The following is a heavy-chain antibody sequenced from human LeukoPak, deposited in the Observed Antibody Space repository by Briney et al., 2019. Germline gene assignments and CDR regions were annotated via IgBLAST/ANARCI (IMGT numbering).Heavy chain of an antibody. D-gene: IGHD3-3*01. J-gene: IGHJ5*02. CDR2: INPNSGDT. CDR3: ARGGEWSPVLNWFDP. CDR1: GYTFTGYY. V-gene: IGHV1-2*02. Sequence: ASVKVSCKASGYTFTGYYMHWMRQAPGQGLEWMGWINPNSGDTNYAQKFQGRVTMTRDTSISTAYKELSRLRSDDTAVYYCARGGEWSPVLNWFDPWGQGTLVTVSS.